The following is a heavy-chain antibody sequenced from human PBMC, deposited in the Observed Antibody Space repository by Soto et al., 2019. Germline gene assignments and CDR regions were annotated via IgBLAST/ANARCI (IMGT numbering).Heavy chain of an antibody. Sequence: GGSLRLSCAASGFTFSSYAMSWVRQAPGKGLEWVSAISGSGGSTYYADSVKGRFTISRDNSKNTLYLQMNSLRAEDTAVYYCAKDRMVRRVINYYYYYYGMDVWGQGTRVTVSS. CDR3: AKDRMVRRVINYYYYYYGMDV. D-gene: IGHD3-10*01. CDR2: ISGSGGST. V-gene: IGHV3-23*01. CDR1: GFTFSSYA. J-gene: IGHJ6*02.